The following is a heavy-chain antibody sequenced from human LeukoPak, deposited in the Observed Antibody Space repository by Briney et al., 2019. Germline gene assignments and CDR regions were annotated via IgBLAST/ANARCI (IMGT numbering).Heavy chain of an antibody. D-gene: IGHD1-7*01. Sequence: PGGSLRVSCAASGLSFSNYSMNWVRQAPGKGLEWVSSISSSSSYIYYADSLKGRFTISRDNAKNSLFLQMNSLRAEDTAVYYCARGGQYNWNYGSYFDYWGQGTLVTVSS. CDR2: ISSSSSYI. CDR1: GLSFSNYS. V-gene: IGHV3-21*04. J-gene: IGHJ4*02. CDR3: ARGGQYNWNYGSYFDY.